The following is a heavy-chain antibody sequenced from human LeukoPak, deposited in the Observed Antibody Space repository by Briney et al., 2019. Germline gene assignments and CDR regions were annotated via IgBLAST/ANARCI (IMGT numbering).Heavy chain of an antibody. D-gene: IGHD3-9*01. V-gene: IGHV3-66*01. CDR1: GFTVSSNY. CDR3: AREGHYDILTGYLLEY. CDR2: IYSGGST. Sequence: GGSLRLSCAASGFTVSSNYMSWVRQAPGKGLEWVSVIYSGGSTYYADSVKGRFTISRDNSKNTLYLQMNSLRAEDTAVYYCAREGHYDILTGYLLEYWGQGTLVTVS. J-gene: IGHJ4*02.